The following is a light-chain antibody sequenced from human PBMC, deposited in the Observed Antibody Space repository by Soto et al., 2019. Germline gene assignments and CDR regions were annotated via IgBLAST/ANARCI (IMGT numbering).Light chain of an antibody. Sequence: EIVLTQSPGTLSLSPGERATLSCRASQSVSRIYLAWYQHKPGQAPRLLIYGASSRATGIPDRFSGGGSGTDFSLTISRLEPEDAAVYFCQQYGSSRYTFGRGTNLEI. CDR3: QQYGSSRYT. CDR2: GAS. J-gene: IGKJ2*01. CDR1: QSVSRIY. V-gene: IGKV3-20*01.